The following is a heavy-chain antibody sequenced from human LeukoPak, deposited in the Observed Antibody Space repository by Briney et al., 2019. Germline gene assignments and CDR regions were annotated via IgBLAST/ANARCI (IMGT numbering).Heavy chain of an antibody. CDR2: IYYSGST. CDR3: ARLGGGYSHAY. Sequence: PSETLSLTCTVSGGPISSYYWSWIRQSPGKGLEWIGYIYYSGSTNYNPSLKSRVTISVDTSKNQFSLKLSSVTAADTAVYYCARLGGGYSHAYWGQGTLVTVSS. J-gene: IGHJ1*01. D-gene: IGHD5-18*01. CDR1: GGPISSYY. V-gene: IGHV4-59*08.